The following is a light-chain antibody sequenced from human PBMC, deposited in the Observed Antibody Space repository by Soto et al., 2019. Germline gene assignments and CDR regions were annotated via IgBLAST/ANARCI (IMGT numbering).Light chain of an antibody. CDR3: QQYGSSYT. CDR1: QSVSSSY. J-gene: IGKJ2*01. V-gene: IGKV3-20*01. CDR2: AAS. Sequence: EIMLTQSPGTLSLSPGERATLSCRASQSVSSSYLAWYQQKPGQAHRLLIYAASSRAPGIPDRFSGSGSGTDFTLTISRLEPEDFAVYYCQQYGSSYTFGQGTKLEIK.